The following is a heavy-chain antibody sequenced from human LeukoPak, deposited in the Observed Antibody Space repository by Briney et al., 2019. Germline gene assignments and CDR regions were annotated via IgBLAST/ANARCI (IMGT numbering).Heavy chain of an antibody. J-gene: IGHJ4*02. Sequence: GGSLRLSCAASGFTVSSNYMSWVRQAPGKGLEWVANINLGGSEKYYVDSVKGRFTISRDNAKNSLYLQMNSLRTEDTAVYYCASGNNDWSLGGQGTLVTVSS. D-gene: IGHD3-9*01. CDR1: GFTVSSNY. CDR2: INLGGSEK. CDR3: ASGNNDWSL. V-gene: IGHV3-7*03.